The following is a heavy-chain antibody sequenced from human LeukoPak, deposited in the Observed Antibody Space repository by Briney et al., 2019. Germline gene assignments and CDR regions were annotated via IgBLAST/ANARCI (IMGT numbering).Heavy chain of an antibody. CDR2: INPNSGGT. V-gene: IGHV1-2*02. D-gene: IGHD6-19*01. Sequence: ASVKVSCKASGYTFTGYYMHWVRQAPGQGLEWMGWINPNSGGTNYAQKFQGRATMTRDTSISTAYMELSRLRSDDTAVYYCARGSSGWYYFDYWGQGTLVTVSS. CDR1: GYTFTGYY. J-gene: IGHJ4*02. CDR3: ARGSSGWYYFDY.